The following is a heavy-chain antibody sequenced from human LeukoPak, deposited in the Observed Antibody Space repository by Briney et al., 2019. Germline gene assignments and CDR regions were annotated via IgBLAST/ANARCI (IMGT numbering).Heavy chain of an antibody. Sequence: SETLSLTCTVSGGSISSSSSYWGWIRQPPGKGLGWNGRIYYSGSTYYNPSLKSRVTISVDTSKNQFSLKLSSVTAADTAVYYCASGGSIVVVPAAGNWFDPWGQGTLVTVSS. D-gene: IGHD2-2*01. J-gene: IGHJ5*02. CDR1: GGSISSSSSY. CDR2: IYYSGST. V-gene: IGHV4-39*07. CDR3: ASGGSIVVVPAAGNWFDP.